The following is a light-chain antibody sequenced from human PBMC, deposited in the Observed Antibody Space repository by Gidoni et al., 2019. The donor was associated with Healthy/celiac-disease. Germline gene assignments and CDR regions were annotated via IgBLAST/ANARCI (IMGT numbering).Light chain of an antibody. CDR2: DAS. Sequence: EIVLTQSPATLSLSPGERATLSGSASQSVSSYLAWYQQKPGQAPRLLIYDASNRATGIPARFSGSGSGTDFTLTISSLEPEDFAVYYCQQRSNWPLFGPGTKVDIK. CDR1: QSVSSY. V-gene: IGKV3-11*01. CDR3: QQRSNWPL. J-gene: IGKJ3*01.